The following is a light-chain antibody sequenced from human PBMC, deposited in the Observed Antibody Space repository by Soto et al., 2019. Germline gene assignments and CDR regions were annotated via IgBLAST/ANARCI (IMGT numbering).Light chain of an antibody. J-gene: IGKJ4*01. CDR3: WQDNGWTSST. CDR1: QSVSSN. Sequence: EIVMTQSPATLSVSPGERASLSCRASQSVSSNLAWYQQKPGQAHSPLIYGASTRATGIPARFSGSVSGTELTETGGGLQPDERSVYFCWQDNGWTSSTFGGRTKVQTK. V-gene: IGKV3-15*01. CDR2: GAS.